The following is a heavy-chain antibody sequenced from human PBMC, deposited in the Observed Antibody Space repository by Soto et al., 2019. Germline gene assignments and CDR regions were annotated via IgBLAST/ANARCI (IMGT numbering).Heavy chain of an antibody. V-gene: IGHV4-39*01. CDR2: IYYSGST. J-gene: IGHJ6*02. CDR3: ARHTPKGGGYYDFWSGYRGSARHGMDV. Sequence: HAETLSLTCPFSGVSTSSSIYYLGWIRQPPGKGLEWIGSIYYSGSTYYNPSLKSRVTISVDTSKNQFSLKLSSVTAADTAVYYCARHTPKGGGYYDFWSGYRGSARHGMDVWGQGTKFTVSS. D-gene: IGHD3-3*01. CDR1: GVSTSSSIYY.